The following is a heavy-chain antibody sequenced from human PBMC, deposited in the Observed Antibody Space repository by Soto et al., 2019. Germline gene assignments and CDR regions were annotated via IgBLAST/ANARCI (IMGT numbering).Heavy chain of an antibody. Sequence: QVQLVQSGAEVQKPGSSVKVSCKASGGTFNKNTISWVRQAPGQGLEWMGGIIPIFGTANYAQKFQGRVTITADESTNTAYMELSRLRSEDTAVYYCARQFDYDTSGYYYAYWGQGTLVTVSS. CDR3: ARQFDYDTSGYYYAY. CDR2: IIPIFGTA. D-gene: IGHD3-22*01. J-gene: IGHJ4*02. CDR1: GGTFNKNT. V-gene: IGHV1-69*01.